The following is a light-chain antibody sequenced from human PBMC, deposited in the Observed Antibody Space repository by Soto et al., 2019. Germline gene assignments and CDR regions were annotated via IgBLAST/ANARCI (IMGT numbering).Light chain of an antibody. CDR2: EDT. CDR1: SSDVGSYNF. J-gene: IGLJ3*02. Sequence: QSALTQPASVSGSLGQAITISCTGTSSDVGSYNFVSWYQQHPGKAPKVIIYEDTKRPSGVSDRFAGSKSCNKASLTVSGXQXEXXADYYCCSYAGSSTWVFGGGTKLTVL. CDR3: CSYAGSSTWV. V-gene: IGLV2-23*01.